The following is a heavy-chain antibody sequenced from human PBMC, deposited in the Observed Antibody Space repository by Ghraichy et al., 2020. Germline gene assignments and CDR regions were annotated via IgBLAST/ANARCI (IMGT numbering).Heavy chain of an antibody. CDR3: AKEMVVNHYYYYGMDV. V-gene: IGHV3-23*01. Sequence: GESLNISCAASGFTFSSYAMSWVRQAPGKGLEWVSAISGSGGSTYYADSVKGRFTISRDNSKNTLYLQMNSLRAEDTAVYYCAKEMVVNHYYYYGMDVWGQGTTVTVSS. J-gene: IGHJ6*02. CDR2: ISGSGGST. CDR1: GFTFSSYA. D-gene: IGHD2-15*01.